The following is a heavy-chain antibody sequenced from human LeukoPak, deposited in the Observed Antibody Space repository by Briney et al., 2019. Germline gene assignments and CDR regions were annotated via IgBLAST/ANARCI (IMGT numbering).Heavy chain of an antibody. CDR3: VSQYCSGGSCFSH. Sequence: GSLRLSFAASGFAFSGHGMNWVRQAPGKGLGGVSHISSSSSNIYSADFVKGRFSISRDNAKNSVYLQMNSLRDEDTAVYYCVSQYCSGGSCFSHWGQGTLVTVSS. CDR1: GFAFSGHG. CDR2: ISSSSSNI. D-gene: IGHD2-15*01. V-gene: IGHV3-48*02. J-gene: IGHJ4*02.